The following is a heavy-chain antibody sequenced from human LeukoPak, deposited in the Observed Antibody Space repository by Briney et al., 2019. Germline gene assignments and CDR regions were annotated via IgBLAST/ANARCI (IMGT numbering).Heavy chain of an antibody. CDR3: AKDQMSSGWYFDY. D-gene: IGHD6-19*01. J-gene: IGHJ4*02. CDR2: INSGGTT. V-gene: IGHV3-53*01. CDR1: GFTVSGHY. Sequence: PGGSLRLSCAASGFTVSGHYWSWVRQAPGKGLEWVSQINSGGTTYYADSVKGRFTTSRDNSKNTMYLQMNSLRAEDTAVYYCAKDQMSSGWYFDYWGQGTLVTISS.